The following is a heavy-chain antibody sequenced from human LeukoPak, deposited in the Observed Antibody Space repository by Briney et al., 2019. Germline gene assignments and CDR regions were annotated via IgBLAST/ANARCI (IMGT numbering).Heavy chain of an antibody. CDR1: GGTISRYY. J-gene: IGHJ3*02. CDR3: ARGQYDFWSGYYTEAFDI. D-gene: IGHD3-3*01. Sequence: SETVSLTCTVSGGTISRYYWSWIRQPPGKGLEWIGYIYYRGSTNYNPSLKSRVTISVDTSKNQFSLKLSSVTAADTAVYYCARGQYDFWSGYYTEAFDIWGQGTMVTVSS. V-gene: IGHV4-59*08. CDR2: IYYRGST.